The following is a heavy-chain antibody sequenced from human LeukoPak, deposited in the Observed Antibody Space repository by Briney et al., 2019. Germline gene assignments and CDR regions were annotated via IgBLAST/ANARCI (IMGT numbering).Heavy chain of an antibody. J-gene: IGHJ4*02. CDR2: ISSSSSYI. D-gene: IGHD2-21*02. V-gene: IGHV3-21*01. Sequence: HPGGSLRPSCAASGFTFSSYSMNWVRQAPGKGLEWVSSISSSSSYIYYADSVKGRFTISRDNAKNSLYLQMNSLRAEDTAVYYCARDGCGGDCYFDYWGQGTLVTVSS. CDR3: ARDGCGGDCYFDY. CDR1: GFTFSSYS.